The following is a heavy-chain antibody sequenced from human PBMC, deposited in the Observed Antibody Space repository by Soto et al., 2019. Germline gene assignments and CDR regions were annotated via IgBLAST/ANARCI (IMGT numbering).Heavy chain of an antibody. D-gene: IGHD2-15*01. CDR3: TPGYCSGGSCHPGPFDI. CDR1: GFTFSGSA. V-gene: IGHV3-73*01. J-gene: IGHJ3*02. CDR2: IRSKANSYAT. Sequence: PGGSLRLSCAASGFTFSGSAMHWVRQASGKGLEWVGRIRSKANSYATAYAASVKGRFTISRDDSKNTAYLQMNSLKTEDTAVYYCTPGYCSGGSCHPGPFDIWGQGTMVTVSS.